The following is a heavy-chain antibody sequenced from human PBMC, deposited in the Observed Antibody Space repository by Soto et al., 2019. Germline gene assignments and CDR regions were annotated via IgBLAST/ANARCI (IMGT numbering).Heavy chain of an antibody. V-gene: IGHV3-7*03. D-gene: IGHD3-16*01. CDR2: IKQDGSEK. Sequence: GALRLSCGASAGTFSTYWRRLVRQAPGKGLEWVANIKQDGSEKYYVDSVKGRFTISRDNAKNSLYLQMNSLRAEDTAVYYCARDLFEAARRGEYAFDIWGQGTMVTVSS. CDR1: AGTFSTYW. J-gene: IGHJ3*02. CDR3: ARDLFEAARRGEYAFDI.